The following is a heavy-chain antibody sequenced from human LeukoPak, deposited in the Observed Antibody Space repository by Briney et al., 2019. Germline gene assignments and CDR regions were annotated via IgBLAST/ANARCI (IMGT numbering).Heavy chain of an antibody. CDR3: ARLSSSSIGY. D-gene: IGHD6-6*01. V-gene: IGHV3-30*03. CDR2: ISYDGSNK. J-gene: IGHJ4*02. Sequence: QPGRSLRLSCAASGFTFSSSGMHWVRQAPGKGLEWVAVISYDGSNKYYADSVKGRFTFSRDNSKNTLYLQMNSLRAEDTAVYYCARLSSSSIGYWGQGTLVTVSS. CDR1: GFTFSSSG.